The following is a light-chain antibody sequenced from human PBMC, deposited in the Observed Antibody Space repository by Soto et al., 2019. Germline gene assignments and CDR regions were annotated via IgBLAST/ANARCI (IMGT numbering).Light chain of an antibody. J-gene: IGKJ2*01. CDR1: QDIDNY. Sequence: DIQMTQSPSSLSASVGDRVTITCQASQDIDNYLNWYQQKPGKAPKLLIYDASNLETGVPSRFSGSGSGTDFTFTISSLQPEDIATYYCQQYDNLYTFGQGTKLEIK. V-gene: IGKV1-33*01. CDR3: QQYDNLYT. CDR2: DAS.